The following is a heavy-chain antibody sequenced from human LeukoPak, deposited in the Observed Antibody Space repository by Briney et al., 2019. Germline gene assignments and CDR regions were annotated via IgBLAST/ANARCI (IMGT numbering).Heavy chain of an antibody. CDR1: GGTFSSYA. Sequence: SVNVSCKASGGTFSSYAISWVRQAPGHGREWMGRIIPILGIANCAQKFQGRVTITADKPSSTAYMELSSLRSEDTAVYYCARVLSSGSGYSGYRVSPLDYWGQGTLVTVSS. J-gene: IGHJ4*02. CDR2: IIPILGIA. CDR3: ARVLSSGSGYSGYRVSPLDY. D-gene: IGHD5-12*01. V-gene: IGHV1-69*04.